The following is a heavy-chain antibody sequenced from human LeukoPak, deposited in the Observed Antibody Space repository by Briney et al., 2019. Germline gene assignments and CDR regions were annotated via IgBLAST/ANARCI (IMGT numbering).Heavy chain of an antibody. Sequence: SETLSLNCTVSGGSISSYYWSWIRQPAGKGLEWIGRIYTSGSTNYNLSLKSRVTMSVDTSKNQFSLKLSSVTAADTPVYYCAREFRYDILTGYYNFDYWGQGTLVTVSS. D-gene: IGHD3-9*01. V-gene: IGHV4-4*07. CDR2: IYTSGST. J-gene: IGHJ4*02. CDR3: AREFRYDILTGYYNFDY. CDR1: GGSISSYY.